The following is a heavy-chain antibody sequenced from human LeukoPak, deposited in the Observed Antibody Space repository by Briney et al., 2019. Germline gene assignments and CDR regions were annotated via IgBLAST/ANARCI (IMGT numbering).Heavy chain of an antibody. CDR2: ISGSGGST. Sequence: QPGGSLRLSCAASGFTFSSYAMSWVRQAPGKGLEWVSAISGSGGSTYYADSVKGRFTISRDNSKNTLYLQMNSLRAEDTAVYYCAKVIVVAGIRDDYYFDYWGQGTLVTVSS. CDR1: GFTFSSYA. V-gene: IGHV3-23*01. J-gene: IGHJ4*02. CDR3: AKVIVVAGIRDDYYFDY. D-gene: IGHD6-19*01.